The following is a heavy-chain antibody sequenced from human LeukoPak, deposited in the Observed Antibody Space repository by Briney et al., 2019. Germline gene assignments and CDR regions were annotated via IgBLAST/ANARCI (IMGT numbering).Heavy chain of an antibody. D-gene: IGHD5-24*01. J-gene: IGHJ4*02. CDR1: EFTFSQFA. CDR3: TRDAHNFNDFDY. CDR2: VSSHGNDG. V-gene: IGHV3-30*01. Sequence: GGSLRLSCAVSEFTFSQFAMHWVRQAPGKGLEWVAVVSSHGNDGYYADSVKGRFTISRDNSKNTLYLQIDSLRAEDTAIYYCTRDAHNFNDFDYWGQGPLVTVSS.